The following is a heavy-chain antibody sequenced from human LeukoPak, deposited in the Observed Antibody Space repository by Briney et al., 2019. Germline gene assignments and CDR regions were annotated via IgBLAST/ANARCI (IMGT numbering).Heavy chain of an antibody. J-gene: IGHJ5*02. D-gene: IGHD3-10*01. CDR2: IWYDGSNK. Sequence: PGRSLRLSCAASGFTFSSYGMHWVRQAPGKGLEWVAVIWYDGSNKYYADSVKGRFTISRDNSKNTLYLQMNSLRAEDTAVYYCARALHLWCGEFPPWFDPWGQGTLVTVSS. V-gene: IGHV3-33*01. CDR1: GFTFSSYG. CDR3: ARALHLWCGEFPPWFDP.